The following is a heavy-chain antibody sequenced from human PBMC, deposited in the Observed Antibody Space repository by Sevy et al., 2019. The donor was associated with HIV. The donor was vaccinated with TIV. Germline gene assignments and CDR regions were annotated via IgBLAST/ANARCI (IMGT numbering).Heavy chain of an antibody. V-gene: IGHV4-4*02. Sequence: SETLSLTCGVSGGSISSSNWSHWVRQPPGKGLEWIGEIYRSGSTNYNPSLKSRVTISVDNSKNQFSLQLNSVTAADTAVYYCARGFDTPRGFDPWGQGTLVTVSS. J-gene: IGHJ5*02. CDR3: ARGFDTPRGFDP. CDR2: IYRSGST. CDR1: GGSISSSNW. D-gene: IGHD3-10*01.